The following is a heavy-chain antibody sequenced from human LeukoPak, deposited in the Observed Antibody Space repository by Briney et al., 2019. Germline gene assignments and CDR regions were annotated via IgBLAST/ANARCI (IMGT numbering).Heavy chain of an antibody. CDR2: IIPILGIA. V-gene: IGHV1-69*04. J-gene: IGHJ4*02. Sequence: ASVKVSCKASGYTFTSYDINWVRQATGQGLEWMGRIIPILGIANYAQKFQGRVTITADESTSTAYMELSSLRSEDTAVYYCARGRGYFDWFPSFDYWGQGTLVTVSS. CDR3: ARGRGYFDWFPSFDY. D-gene: IGHD3-9*01. CDR1: GYTFTSYD.